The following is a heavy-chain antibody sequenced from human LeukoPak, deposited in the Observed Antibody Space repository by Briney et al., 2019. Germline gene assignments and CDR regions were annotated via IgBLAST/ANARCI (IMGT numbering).Heavy chain of an antibody. Sequence: GGSLRLSCAASGFTFSTSWMHWVRQAPGKGLVWVSRIDGDASSTSYADSVKGRFTISRDNAKNTLYLQMNSLRAEDTAVYYCARGGLGPPYFDYWGPGILVTVS. CDR1: GFTFSTSW. D-gene: IGHD7-27*01. CDR3: ARGGLGPPYFDY. CDR2: IDGDASST. V-gene: IGHV3-74*01. J-gene: IGHJ4*02.